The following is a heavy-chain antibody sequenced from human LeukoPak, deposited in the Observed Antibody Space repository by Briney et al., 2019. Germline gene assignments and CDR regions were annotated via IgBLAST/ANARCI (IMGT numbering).Heavy chain of an antibody. D-gene: IGHD1-7*01. V-gene: IGHV4-31*03. CDR3: ARWNYSYYYYYMDV. CDR1: GGSISSGGYY. Sequence: SETLSLTCTVSGGSISSGGYYWSWIRQHPGKGLEWIGYIYYSGSTYYNPSLKSRVTISVDTSKNQFSLKLSSVTAADTAVYHCARWNYSYYYYYMDVWGKGTTVTVSS. J-gene: IGHJ6*03. CDR2: IYYSGST.